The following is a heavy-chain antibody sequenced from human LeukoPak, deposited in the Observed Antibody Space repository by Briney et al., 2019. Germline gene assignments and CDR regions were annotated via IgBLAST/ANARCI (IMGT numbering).Heavy chain of an antibody. D-gene: IGHD2-2*01. J-gene: IGHJ3*02. CDR1: GGSISSYY. CDR2: IYYSGST. Sequence: SETLSLTCTVSGGSISSYYWSWIRQPPGKGLEWIGYIYYSGSTNYNPSLKSRVTISVETSKNQFSLKLSSVTVADTAVYYWAIPEVAFDIWGQGTIVTVSS. V-gene: IGHV4-59*12. CDR3: AIPEVAFDI.